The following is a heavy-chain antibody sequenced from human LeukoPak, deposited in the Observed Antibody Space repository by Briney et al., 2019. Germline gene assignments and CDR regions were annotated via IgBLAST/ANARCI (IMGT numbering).Heavy chain of an antibody. D-gene: IGHD2-15*01. J-gene: IGHJ5*02. Sequence: SETLSLTCAVYGGSFSSYYWSWIRQPPGKGLEWIGEINHSGSTNYNPSLKSRVTISVDTSKHQFSLKLSSVTAADTAVYYCARGHIHCTGGSCYNWFDPWGQGTLVTVSS. CDR2: INHSGST. CDR3: ARGHIHCTGGSCYNWFDP. CDR1: GGSFSSYY. V-gene: IGHV4-34*01.